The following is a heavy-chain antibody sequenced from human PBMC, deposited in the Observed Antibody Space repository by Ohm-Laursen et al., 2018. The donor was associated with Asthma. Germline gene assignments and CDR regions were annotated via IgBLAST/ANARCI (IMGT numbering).Heavy chain of an antibody. CDR3: ARDHYYGMDV. CDR2: ISSSSSYI. V-gene: IGHV3-21*01. CDR1: GFTFSSYS. J-gene: IGHJ6*02. Sequence: SLRLSCSASGFTFSSYSMNWVRQAPGKGLEWVSSISSSSSYICYADSVKGRFTISRDNAKNSLYLQMNSLRAEDTAVYYCARDHYYGMDVWGQGTTVTVSS.